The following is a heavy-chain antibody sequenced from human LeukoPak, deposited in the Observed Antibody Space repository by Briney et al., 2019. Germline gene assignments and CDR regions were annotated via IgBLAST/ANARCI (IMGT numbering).Heavy chain of an antibody. CDR3: ARSWLRLYFDY. V-gene: IGHV4-59*08. Sequence: PSETLSLTCAVSGVSVSSYYWSWIRQPPGKGLEWIGYIYYSGTTSYNPSLKSRLTISVDTSKNQVSLKLSSVTAADTAVYYCARSWLRLYFDYWGQGTLVTVSS. CDR2: IYYSGTT. J-gene: IGHJ4*02. D-gene: IGHD5-12*01. CDR1: GVSVSSYY.